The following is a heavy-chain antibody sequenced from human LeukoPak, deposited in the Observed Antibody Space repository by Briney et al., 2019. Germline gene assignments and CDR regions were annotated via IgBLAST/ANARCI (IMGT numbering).Heavy chain of an antibody. CDR2: ISSSGSTI. V-gene: IGHV3-11*04. D-gene: IGHD1-14*01. J-gene: IGHJ6*03. Sequence: PGGSLRLSCAASGFTFSDYYMSWIRQAPGKGLEWVSYISSSGSTIYYADSVKGRFTISRDNAKNSLYLQMNSLRAEDTAVYYCARVQRAHITYYYYYYMDVWGKGTTVTVSS. CDR1: GFTFSDYY. CDR3: ARVQRAHITYYYYYYMDV.